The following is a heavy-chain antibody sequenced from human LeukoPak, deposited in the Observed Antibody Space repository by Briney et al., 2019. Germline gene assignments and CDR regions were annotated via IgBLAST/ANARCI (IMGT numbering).Heavy chain of an antibody. J-gene: IGHJ4*02. D-gene: IGHD3-10*01. Sequence: GASVKVSCKASGYTFTGYYMHWVRQAPGQGLEWMGWISPNSGGTNYAQKFQGRVTMTRDTSISTAYMELSRLRSDDTAVYYCARGTYYGSGSYYGGQDYFDYWGQGTLVTVSS. CDR3: ARGTYYGSGSYYGGQDYFDY. CDR2: ISPNSGGT. V-gene: IGHV1-2*02. CDR1: GYTFTGYY.